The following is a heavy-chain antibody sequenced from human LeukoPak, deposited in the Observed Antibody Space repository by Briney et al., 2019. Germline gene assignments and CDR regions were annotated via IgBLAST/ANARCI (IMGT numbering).Heavy chain of an antibody. V-gene: IGHV4-39*01. Sequence: SETLSLTCTVSGGSISSSSYYWGWIRQPPGKGLEWIGSTYYSGSTYYNPSLKSRVTISVDTSKTQFSLKLSSVTAADTAMYYCARVDYGDYSKDFDYWGQGILVTVSS. CDR1: GGSISSSSYY. D-gene: IGHD4-17*01. J-gene: IGHJ4*02. CDR3: ARVDYGDYSKDFDY. CDR2: TYYSGST.